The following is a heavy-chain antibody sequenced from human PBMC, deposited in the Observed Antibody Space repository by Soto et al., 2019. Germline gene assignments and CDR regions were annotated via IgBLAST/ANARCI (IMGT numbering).Heavy chain of an antibody. J-gene: IGHJ4*02. V-gene: IGHV4-31*03. CDR1: GGSISSGGYY. CDR3: ATWGEELELRNYFDY. Sequence: QVQLQESGPGLVKPSQTLSLTCTVSGGSISSGGYYWSWIRQHPGKGLEWIGYIYYSGSTYYNPSLKSRVTISVDTSKNQFSLKLSSVTAADTAVYYCATWGEELELRNYFDYWGQGTLVTVSS. CDR2: IYYSGST. D-gene: IGHD1-7*01.